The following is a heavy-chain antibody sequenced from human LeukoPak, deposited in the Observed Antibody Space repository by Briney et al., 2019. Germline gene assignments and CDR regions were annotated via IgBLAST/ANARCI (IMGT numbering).Heavy chain of an antibody. Sequence: VKVSCKASGGTFSSYAISWVRQAPGQGLEWMGGIIPIFGTANYAQKFQDRVTITTDESTSTAYMELSSLRSEDTAVYYCARARIMGATSPFDYWGQGTLVTVSS. J-gene: IGHJ4*02. CDR3: ARARIMGATSPFDY. D-gene: IGHD1-26*01. CDR2: IIPIFGTA. CDR1: GGTFSSYA. V-gene: IGHV1-69*13.